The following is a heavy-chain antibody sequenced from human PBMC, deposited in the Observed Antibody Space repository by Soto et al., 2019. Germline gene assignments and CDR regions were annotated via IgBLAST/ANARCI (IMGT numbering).Heavy chain of an antibody. D-gene: IGHD2-21*01. CDR3: ARVDGGGRGGAFDI. CDR1: CGSLYTYE. Sequence: LDILSLTCNVFCGSLYTYELNWIRPSPGKGLEWIGYISDGGSTNYNPSLKSRVTISVDRSKNQFSLKLSSVTAADTAVYYCARVDGGGRGGAFDIWGQGKRVTVS. J-gene: IGHJ3*02. V-gene: IGHV4-59*12. CDR2: ISDGGST.